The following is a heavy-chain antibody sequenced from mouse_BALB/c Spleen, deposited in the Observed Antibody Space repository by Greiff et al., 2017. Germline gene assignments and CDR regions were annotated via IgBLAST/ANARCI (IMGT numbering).Heavy chain of an antibody. CDR1: GYTFTDYA. Sequence: VQLQQSGPELVRPGVSVKISCTGSGYTFTDYAMHWVKQSHAKSLEWIGVISTYYGNTNYNQKFKGKATMTVDKSSSTAYMELARLTSEDSAIYYCARGGNHGYFDDWGAGTTVTVSS. V-gene: IGHV1-67*01. D-gene: IGHD2-1*01. CDR3: ARGGNHGYFDD. CDR2: ISTYYGNT. J-gene: IGHJ1*01.